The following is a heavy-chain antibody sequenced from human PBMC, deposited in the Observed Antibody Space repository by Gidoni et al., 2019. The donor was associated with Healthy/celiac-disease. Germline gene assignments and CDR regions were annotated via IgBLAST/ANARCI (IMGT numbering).Heavy chain of an antibody. CDR1: GFTVSSNY. Sequence: EVQLVESGGGLVQPGGSLRLSCAAPGFTVSSNYMSWVRQAPGKGLEWVSVIYSGGSTYYADSVKGRFTISRDNSKNTLYLQMNSLRAEDTAVYYCAYSSSWYSFFDYWGQGTLVTVSS. CDR2: IYSGGST. CDR3: AYSSSWYSFFDY. D-gene: IGHD6-13*01. V-gene: IGHV3-66*01. J-gene: IGHJ4*02.